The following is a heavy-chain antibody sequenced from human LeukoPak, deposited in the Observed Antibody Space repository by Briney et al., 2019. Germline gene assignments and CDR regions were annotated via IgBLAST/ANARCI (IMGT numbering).Heavy chain of an antibody. CDR1: GFTFSRYW. Sequence: PGGSLRLSCASSGFTFSRYWMSWVRQAPGKGLEWVANIKQDGSEKYYVDSVKGRFTISRDNAKNSLYLQMNSLRAEDTAVYYCARVGMVATIYAAHDYWGQGTLVTVSS. D-gene: IGHD5-12*01. CDR2: IKQDGSEK. V-gene: IGHV3-7*01. CDR3: ARVGMVATIYAAHDY. J-gene: IGHJ4*02.